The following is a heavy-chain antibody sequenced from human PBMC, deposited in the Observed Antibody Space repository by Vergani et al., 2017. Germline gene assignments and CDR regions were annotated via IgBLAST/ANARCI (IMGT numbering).Heavy chain of an antibody. V-gene: IGHV1-18*01. Sequence: QVQLVQSGAEVKKPGASVKVSCKASGYTFTSYGISWVRQAPGQGLEWMGWISAYNGNTNYAQKLQGRVTMTTDTSTSTASMGLRGLRSDDTAVYYCAGEGLMATILGGVPAYYDYGMDVWGQGTTVTVSS. J-gene: IGHJ6*02. D-gene: IGHD5-24*01. CDR1: GYTFTSYG. CDR2: ISAYNGNT. CDR3: AGEGLMATILGGVPAYYDYGMDV.